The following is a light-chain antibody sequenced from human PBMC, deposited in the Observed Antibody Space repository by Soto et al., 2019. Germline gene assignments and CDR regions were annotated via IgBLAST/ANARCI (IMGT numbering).Light chain of an antibody. J-gene: IGKJ1*01. CDR1: QSVSSN. CDR3: QQYNNWLWT. Sequence: EIVMTQSPATLSVSPGERATLSCRASQSVSSNLAWYQQKPGQAPRLLIYGASTRATGIPARFSGSGSGTEFNLTISSLQSEDFAVYYCQQYNNWLWTFGQGTKVEIK. CDR2: GAS. V-gene: IGKV3-15*01.